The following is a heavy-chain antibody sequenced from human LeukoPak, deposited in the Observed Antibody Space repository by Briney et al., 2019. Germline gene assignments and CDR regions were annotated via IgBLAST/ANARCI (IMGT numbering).Heavy chain of an antibody. CDR3: AKVTVAAHGDYFDY. CDR2: IDAGGDGT. CDR1: GFTFKTYA. D-gene: IGHD6-19*01. J-gene: IGHJ4*02. Sequence: GGSLRLSCVTSGFTFKTYAMNWVRQAPGKGLEWVSAIDAGGDGTYFVDFVKGRFTISRDNSKNTLYLQMNSLRAEDTAVYYCAKVTVAAHGDYFDYWGQGTLVTVSS. V-gene: IGHV3-23*01.